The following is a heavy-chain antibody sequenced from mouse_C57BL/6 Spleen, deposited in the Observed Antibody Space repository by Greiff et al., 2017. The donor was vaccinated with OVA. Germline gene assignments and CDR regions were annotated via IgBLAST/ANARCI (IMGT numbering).Heavy chain of an antibody. CDR1: GYTFPSYW. V-gene: IGHV1-55*01. D-gene: IGHD2-1*01. Sequence: QVQLQQPGAELVKPGASVKMSCKASGYTFPSYWITWVKQRPGQGLEWIGDIYPGSGSTNYNEKFKSKATLTVDTSSSTAYMQLSSLTSEDSAVYYCATPGGNWKYFDVWGTGTTVTVSS. CDR3: ATPGGNWKYFDV. J-gene: IGHJ1*03. CDR2: IYPGSGST.